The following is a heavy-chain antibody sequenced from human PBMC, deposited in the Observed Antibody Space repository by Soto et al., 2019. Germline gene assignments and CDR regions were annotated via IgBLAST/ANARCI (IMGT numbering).Heavy chain of an antibody. Sequence: ASVKVSGKASGCTCIRYAMHGVRQAPGQRLEWMGWINAGNGNTKYSQKFQGRVTITRDTSASTAYMELSSLRSEDTAVYYCARDIGAGDSWGQGTLVTVSS. J-gene: IGHJ4*02. CDR2: INAGNGNT. V-gene: IGHV1-3*01. D-gene: IGHD6-25*01. CDR3: ARDIGAGDS. CDR1: GCTCIRYA.